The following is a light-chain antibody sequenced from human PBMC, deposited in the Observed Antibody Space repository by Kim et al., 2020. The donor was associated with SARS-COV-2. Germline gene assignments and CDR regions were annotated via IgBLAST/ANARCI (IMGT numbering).Light chain of an antibody. J-gene: IGLJ3*02. V-gene: IGLV2-14*01. CDR2: DVS. Sequence: QSALTQPASVSGSPGQSITISCTGTSSDVGGYNYVSWYQQHPGKAPKLMIYDVSKRPSGVSNRFSGSKSGNTASLTISGLQAEDEPDYYCSSYTSSSTWVFGGGTK. CDR1: SSDVGGYNY. CDR3: SSYTSSSTWV.